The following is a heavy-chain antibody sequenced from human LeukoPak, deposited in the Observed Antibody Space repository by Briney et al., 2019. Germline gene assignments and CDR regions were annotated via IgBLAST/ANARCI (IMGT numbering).Heavy chain of an antibody. J-gene: IGHJ4*02. V-gene: IGHV4-34*01. Sequence: SETLSLTCAVYGGSFSGYYWSWIRQPPGKGLEWIGEINHSGSTNYNPSLKSRVTISVDTSKDQFSLKLSSVTAADTAVYYCAKGTVAGSVFNLAKTKFDYWGQGTLVTVSS. CDR3: AKGTVAGSVFNLAKTKFDY. CDR1: GGSFSGYY. D-gene: IGHD6-19*01. CDR2: INHSGST.